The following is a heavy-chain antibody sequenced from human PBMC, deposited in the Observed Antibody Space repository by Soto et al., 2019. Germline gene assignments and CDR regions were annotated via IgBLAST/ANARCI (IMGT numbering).Heavy chain of an antibody. CDR2: ISYDGSNK. CDR1: GFTFSSYG. V-gene: IGHV3-30*18. J-gene: IGHJ3*02. D-gene: IGHD1-26*01. Sequence: GSLRLSCAASGFTFSSYGMHWVRQAPGKGLEWVAVISYDGSNKYYADSVKGRFTISRDNSKNTLYLQMNSLRAEDTAVYYCAKFSGAYSGSYWDAFDIWGQGTMVTVSS. CDR3: AKFSGAYSGSYWDAFDI.